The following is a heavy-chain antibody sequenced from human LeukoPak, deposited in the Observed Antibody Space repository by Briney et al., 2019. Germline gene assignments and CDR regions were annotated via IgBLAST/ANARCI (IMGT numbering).Heavy chain of an antibody. J-gene: IGHJ4*02. CDR3: EKYHLTYYDILTGYPEFDY. CDR2: TNDSGGST. CDR1: GFTFRSYP. D-gene: IGHD3-9*01. V-gene: IGHV3-23*01. Sequence: PGGSLTLSCAASGFTFRSYPMSWVRQATAKGLAWVSPTNDSGGSTYYADSVKGRFTSAGENSKNTMYLQMNSLRADDTAVYYCEKYHLTYYDILTGYPEFDYWGQGTLVTVSS.